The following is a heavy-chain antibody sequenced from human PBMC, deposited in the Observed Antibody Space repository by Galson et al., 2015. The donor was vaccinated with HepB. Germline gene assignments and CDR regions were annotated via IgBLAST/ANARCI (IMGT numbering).Heavy chain of an antibody. CDR2: ISHRGGST. CDR1: GFTFSNYA. CDR3: AGAGLSFGEFSFYFMDV. D-gene: IGHD3-16*02. V-gene: IGHV3-23*01. Sequence: SLRLSCAASGFTFSNYAMSWVRQAPGKGLEWVSTISHRGGSTSYADSVKGRFTISRDNSKNTLYLQLNSLRAEDTAVYSCAGAGLSFGEFSFYFMDVWGKGTTVTVS. J-gene: IGHJ6*03.